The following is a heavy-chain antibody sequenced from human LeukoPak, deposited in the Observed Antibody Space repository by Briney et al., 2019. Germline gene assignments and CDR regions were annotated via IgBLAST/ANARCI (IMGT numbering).Heavy chain of an antibody. J-gene: IGHJ6*02. V-gene: IGHV4-34*01. D-gene: IGHD5-18*01. CDR3: ARVRWIQLWLGGYYYYGMDV. Sequence: SETLSLTCAVYGGSFSGYYWSWIRQPPGKGLEWIGEINHSGSTNYNPSLKSRVTISVDTSKNQFSLKLSYVTAADTAVYYCARVRWIQLWLGGYYYYGMDVWGQGTTVTVSS. CDR1: GGSFSGYY. CDR2: INHSGST.